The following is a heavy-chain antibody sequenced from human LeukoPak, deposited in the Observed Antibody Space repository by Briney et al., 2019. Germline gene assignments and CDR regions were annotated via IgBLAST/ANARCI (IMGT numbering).Heavy chain of an antibody. CDR3: ARGYYGSGTVGP. V-gene: IGHV4-61*01. D-gene: IGHD3-10*01. Sequence: KPSETLSLTCTVSGGSVSSGSYYWSWIRQPPGKGLEWIGYIYYSGSTNYNPSLKSRVTISVDTSKNQFSLKLSSVTAADTAVYYCARGYYGSGTVGPWGQGTLVTVSS. CDR1: GGSVSSGSYY. J-gene: IGHJ5*02. CDR2: IYYSGST.